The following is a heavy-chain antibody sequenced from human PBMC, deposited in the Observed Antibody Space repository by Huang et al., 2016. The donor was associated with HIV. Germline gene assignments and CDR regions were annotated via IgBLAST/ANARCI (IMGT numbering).Heavy chain of an antibody. CDR2: ISGSGGST. CDR1: GFTFSSYV. V-gene: IGHV3-23*01. Sequence: EVQLLESGGGLVQPGGSLRLSCAASGFTFSSYVMGWVRQAPGKGLEWVSAISGSGGSTYYADSVKGRFTISRDNFKNTLYLQMNSLRAEDTAVYYCAKDSYYYDSSGYDYWGQGTLVTVSS. D-gene: IGHD3-22*01. J-gene: IGHJ4*02. CDR3: AKDSYYYDSSGYDY.